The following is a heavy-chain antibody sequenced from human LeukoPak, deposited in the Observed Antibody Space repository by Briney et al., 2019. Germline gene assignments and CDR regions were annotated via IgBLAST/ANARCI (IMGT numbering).Heavy chain of an antibody. V-gene: IGHV4-38-2*02. CDR1: GYSISSGYY. CDR3: ARHPHCSSTSCYKRPLAFDI. J-gene: IGHJ3*02. D-gene: IGHD2-2*02. Sequence: SETLSLTCTVSGYSISSGYYWGWIRQPPGKGLEWIGEINHSGSTNYNPSLKSRVTISVDTSKNQFSLKLSSVTAADTAVYYCARHPHCSSTSCYKRPLAFDIWGQGTMVTVSS. CDR2: INHSGST.